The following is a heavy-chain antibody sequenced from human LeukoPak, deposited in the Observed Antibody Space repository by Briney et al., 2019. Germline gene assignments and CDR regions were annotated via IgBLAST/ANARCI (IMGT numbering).Heavy chain of an antibody. CDR2: IIPIFGTA. CDR1: GGTFSSYA. Sequence: ASVKVSCKASGGTFSSYAISWVRQAPGQGLEWMGGIIPIFGTANYAQKFQGRVTITADESTSTAYMELSSLRSEDTAVYYCARGESIAARLYYYYYMDVWGKGTTVTVSS. CDR3: ARGESIAARLYYYYYMDV. D-gene: IGHD6-6*01. J-gene: IGHJ6*03. V-gene: IGHV1-69*13.